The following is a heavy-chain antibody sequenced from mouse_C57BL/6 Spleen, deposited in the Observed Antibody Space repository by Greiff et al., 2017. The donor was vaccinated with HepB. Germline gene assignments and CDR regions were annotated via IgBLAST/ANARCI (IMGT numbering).Heavy chain of an antibody. CDR3: ARDLLDGYRYAMDY. CDR2: ISYDGSN. J-gene: IGHJ4*01. V-gene: IGHV3-6*01. CDR1: GYSITSGYY. D-gene: IGHD2-3*01. Sequence: EVQRVESGPGLVKPSQSLSLTCSVTGYSITSGYYWNWIRQFPGNKLEWMGYISYDGSNNYNPSLKNRISITRDTSKNQFFLKLNSVTTEDTATYYCARDLLDGYRYAMDYWGQGTSVTVSS.